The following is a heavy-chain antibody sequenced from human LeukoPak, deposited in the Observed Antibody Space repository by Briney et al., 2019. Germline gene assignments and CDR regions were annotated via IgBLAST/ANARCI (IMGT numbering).Heavy chain of an antibody. V-gene: IGHV1-69*13. CDR1: GGTFSSYA. CDR3: ASSPIVVVPAAMSAYYYGMDV. CDR2: IIPIFGTA. D-gene: IGHD2-2*01. Sequence: ASVKVSCKASGGTFSSYAISWVRQAPGQGLEWMGGIIPIFGTANYAQKFQGRVTITADEPTSTAYMELSSLRSEDTAVYYCASSPIVVVPAAMSAYYYGMDVWGQGTTVTVSS. J-gene: IGHJ6*02.